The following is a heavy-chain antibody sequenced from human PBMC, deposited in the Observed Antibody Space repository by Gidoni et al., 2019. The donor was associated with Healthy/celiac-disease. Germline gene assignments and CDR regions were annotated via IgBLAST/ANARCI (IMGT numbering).Heavy chain of an antibody. V-gene: IGHV1-3*01. CDR3: AGVYCSSTSCFWYWFDP. D-gene: IGHD2-2*01. Sequence: QVQLVQSGAEVKKPGASVKVSCKASGYTFTSYAMHWVRQAPGQRLEWMGWINAGNGNTKYSQKFQGRVTITRDTSASTAYMELSSLRSEDTAVYYCAGVYCSSTSCFWYWFDPWGQGTLVTVSS. CDR1: GYTFTSYA. CDR2: INAGNGNT. J-gene: IGHJ5*02.